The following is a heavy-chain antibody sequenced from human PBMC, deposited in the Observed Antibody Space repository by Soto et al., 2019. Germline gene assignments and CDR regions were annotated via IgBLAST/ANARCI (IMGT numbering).Heavy chain of an antibody. V-gene: IGHV3-48*04. CDR3: ARDPADYYGSGSYYNY. CDR1: GFTFSSYS. D-gene: IGHD3-10*01. CDR2: ISSSSSTI. Sequence: GGSLRLSCAASGFTFSSYSMNWVRQAPGKGLEWVSYISSSSSTIYYADSVKGRFTISRDNAKNSLYLQMNSLRAEDPAVYYCARDPADYYGSGSYYNYWGQGTLVTVFS. J-gene: IGHJ4*02.